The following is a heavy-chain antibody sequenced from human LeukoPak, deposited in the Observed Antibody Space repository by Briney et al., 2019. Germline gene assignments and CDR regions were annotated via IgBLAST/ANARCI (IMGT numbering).Heavy chain of an antibody. J-gene: IGHJ6*03. V-gene: IGHV3-30*04. CDR1: GFTFSSYA. CDR3: ASLYDSSGYYLLGIYYYYMDV. CDR2: ISYDGSNK. D-gene: IGHD3-22*01. Sequence: GGSLRLSCAASGFTFSSYAMHWVRQAPGKGLEWVAVISYDGSNKYYADSVKGRFTISRDNSKNTLYLQMNSLRAEDTAVYYCASLYDSSGYYLLGIYYYYMDVWGKGTTVTVSS.